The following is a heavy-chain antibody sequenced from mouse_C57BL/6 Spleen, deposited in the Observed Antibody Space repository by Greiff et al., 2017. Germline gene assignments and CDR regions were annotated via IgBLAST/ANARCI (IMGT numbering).Heavy chain of an antibody. D-gene: IGHD1-1*01. CDR2: IDPSDSYT. CDR3: ARVTTVVRAMDY. V-gene: IGHV1-59*01. Sequence: QVQLQQSGAELVRPGTSVKLSCKASGYTFTSYWMHWVKQRPGQGLEWIGVIDPSDSYTNYNQKFKGKATLTVDTSSSTAYMQLSSLTSEDSAVYYCARVTTVVRAMDYWGQGTSVTVSS. J-gene: IGHJ4*01. CDR1: GYTFTSYW.